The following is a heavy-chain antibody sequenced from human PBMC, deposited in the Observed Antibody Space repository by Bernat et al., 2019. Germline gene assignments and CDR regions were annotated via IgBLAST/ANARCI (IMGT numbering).Heavy chain of an antibody. V-gene: IGHV4-61*05. Sequence: QVQLQESGPGLVKPSETLSLTCTVSGGSISSSSHCWGWIRQPPGKGLEWIGYIYYSGSTTYNPSLKSRVTLSVDTSKNQFSLKLTSVTAADTAVYYCARTTCTSTSCYRRDAFDIWGQGTLVTVSS. J-gene: IGHJ3*02. CDR1: GGSISSSSHC. CDR2: IYYSGST. CDR3: ARTTCTSTSCYRRDAFDI. D-gene: IGHD2-2*01.